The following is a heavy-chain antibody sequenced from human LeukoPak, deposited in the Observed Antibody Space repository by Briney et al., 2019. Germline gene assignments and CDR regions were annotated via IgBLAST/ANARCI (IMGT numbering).Heavy chain of an antibody. D-gene: IGHD6-19*01. Sequence: SETLSLTCTVSGGSVSDSSYYWGWIRQPPGKGLEWIGYIYYSGSTNYNPSLKSRVTISVDTSKNQFSLKLSSVTAADTAVYYCARQSPSSGWYYYWGQGTLVTVSS. CDR3: ARQSPSSGWYYY. CDR1: GGSVSDSSYY. CDR2: IYYSGST. J-gene: IGHJ4*02. V-gene: IGHV4-61*05.